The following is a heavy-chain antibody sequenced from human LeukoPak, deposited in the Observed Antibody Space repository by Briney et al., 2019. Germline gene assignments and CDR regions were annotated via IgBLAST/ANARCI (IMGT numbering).Heavy chain of an antibody. V-gene: IGHV3-30*02. Sequence: GGSLRLSCAASGSTFSSYGMHWVRQAPDKGLEWVAFIHYTGLKANYADSVNGRFTISRDNSQNTVYLQMNNLRGEDTAVYYCAKDGGSGSFNRYFRQWGQGTLVSVSS. CDR2: IHYTGLKA. CDR1: GSTFSSYG. J-gene: IGHJ1*01. CDR3: AKDGGSGSFNRYFRQ. D-gene: IGHD2-15*01.